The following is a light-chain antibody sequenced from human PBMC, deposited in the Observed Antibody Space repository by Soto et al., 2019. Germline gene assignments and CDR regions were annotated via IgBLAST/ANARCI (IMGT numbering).Light chain of an antibody. V-gene: IGKV1-39*01. J-gene: IGKJ2*02. CDR3: QQSYSTPRT. CDR1: QSISTY. CDR2: AAS. Sequence: DLQMTQSPSSLSASVGDRVTITCRASQSISTYLNWYQQKVGKAPKLLIYAASSLQRGVPSRFTGSGSGTDVTPTISSLQSEDFATYYCQQSYSTPRTFGQGTKLEIK.